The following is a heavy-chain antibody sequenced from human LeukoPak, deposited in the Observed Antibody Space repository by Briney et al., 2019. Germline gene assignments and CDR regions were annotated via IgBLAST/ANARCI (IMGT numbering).Heavy chain of an antibody. CDR1: GGSFSSYY. J-gene: IGHJ4*02. V-gene: IGHV4-34*01. D-gene: IGHD5-12*01. CDR2: INHSGST. Sequence: SETLSLTCAVYGGSFSSYYWSWIRHPPGKGLELIGEINHSGSTNYNPSLKSRVTISVDTSKNQFSLKLSSVTAADTAVYYCARVSLRPRGYSGYGVDYWGQGTLVTVSS. CDR3: ARVSLRPRGYSGYGVDY.